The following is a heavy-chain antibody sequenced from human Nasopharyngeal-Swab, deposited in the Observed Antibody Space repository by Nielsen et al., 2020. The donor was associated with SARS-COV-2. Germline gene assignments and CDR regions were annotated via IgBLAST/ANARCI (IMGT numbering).Heavy chain of an antibody. V-gene: IGHV4-4*07. CDR1: GGSISSYY. CDR3: ARGSRFTIFGVVPDYYYGMDV. Sequence: SETLSLTCTVSGGSISSYYWSWIRQPAGKGLEWIGRIYTSGSTNYNPSLKSRVTMSVGTSKNQFSLKLSSVTAADTAVYYCARGSRFTIFGVVPDYYYGMDVWGQGTTVTVSS. CDR2: IYTSGST. D-gene: IGHD3-3*01. J-gene: IGHJ6*02.